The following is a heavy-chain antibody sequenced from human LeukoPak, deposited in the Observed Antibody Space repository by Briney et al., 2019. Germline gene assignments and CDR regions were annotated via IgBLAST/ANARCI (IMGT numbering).Heavy chain of an antibody. D-gene: IGHD3-22*01. CDR1: GYTLAELS. V-gene: IGHV1-24*01. CDR2: FDPEDGET. Sequence: GASVKVSCKVSGYTLAELSMDWVRQAPGQELEWMGGFDPEDGETIYAQKFQGRVTMTEDTSTDTAYMELSSLRSEDTAVYYCATPQPSHDSSGYRWFDPWGQGTLATVSS. CDR3: ATPQPSHDSSGYRWFDP. J-gene: IGHJ5*02.